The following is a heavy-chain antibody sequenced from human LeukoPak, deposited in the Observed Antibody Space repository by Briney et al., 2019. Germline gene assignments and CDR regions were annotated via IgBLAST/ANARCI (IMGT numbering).Heavy chain of an antibody. D-gene: IGHD2-15*01. CDR3: ARVDGGYCSGGGCYANRFDP. CDR1: GGSFTTYY. J-gene: IGHJ5*02. CDR2: MYYSGSP. Sequence: SETLSLTCTVSGGSFTTYYWNWIRQLPGKGLEWIAYMYYSGSPNCHPSLKSRVTMSVDTSNNHFSLTLSSVTAADTAVYYCARVDGGYCSGGGCYANRFDPWGQGTLVTVSS. V-gene: IGHV4-59*01.